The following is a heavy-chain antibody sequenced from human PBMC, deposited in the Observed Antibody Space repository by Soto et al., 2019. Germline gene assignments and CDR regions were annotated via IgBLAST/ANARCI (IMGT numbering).Heavy chain of an antibody. CDR2: ISAGGGNT. CDR1: GFTFSSYA. Sequence: GGSLGLSCAASGFTFSSYAVSWVRQAPGKGLEWVSAISAGGGNTYYRDSVKGRFTISRDNSKNTLYLQMNSLRAEDTAVYFCAQTTPSIHWFDPWGQGTLVTVSS. CDR3: AQTTPSIHWFDP. J-gene: IGHJ5*02. D-gene: IGHD1-1*01. V-gene: IGHV3-23*01.